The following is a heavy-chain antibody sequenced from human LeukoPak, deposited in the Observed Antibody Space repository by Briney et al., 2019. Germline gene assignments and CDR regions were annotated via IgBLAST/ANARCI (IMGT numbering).Heavy chain of an antibody. Sequence: SQTLSLTCTVSGGSISSGSYYWSWIRQPAGKGLEWIGRIYTSGSTNYNPSLKRRVTISVDTSKNQFSLKLSSVTAADTAVYYCARDGLDDYGDYCWGQGTLVTVSS. CDR1: GGSISSGSYY. J-gene: IGHJ4*02. D-gene: IGHD4-17*01. V-gene: IGHV4-61*02. CDR3: ARDGLDDYGDYC. CDR2: IYTSGST.